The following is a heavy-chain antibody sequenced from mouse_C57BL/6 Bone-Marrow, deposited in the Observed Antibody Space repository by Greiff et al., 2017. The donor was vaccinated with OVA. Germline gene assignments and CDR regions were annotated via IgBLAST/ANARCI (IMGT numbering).Heavy chain of an antibody. CDR3: ARQTDYYGSSYWYFDV. J-gene: IGHJ1*03. Sequence: VQLQQSGPVLVKPGASVKMSCKASGYTFTDYYMNWVKQSHGKSLEWIGVINPYNGGTSYNQKFKGKATLTVDKSSSTAHMELNSLTSEDSAVYYCARQTDYYGSSYWYFDVWGTGTTVTVSS. V-gene: IGHV1-19*01. CDR2: INPYNGGT. CDR1: GYTFTDYY. D-gene: IGHD1-1*01.